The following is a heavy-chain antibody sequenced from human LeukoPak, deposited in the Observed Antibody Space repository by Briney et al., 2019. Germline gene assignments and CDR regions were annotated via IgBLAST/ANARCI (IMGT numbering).Heavy chain of an antibody. CDR2: IDWNDDK. V-gene: IGHV2-70*04. CDR1: GFSLSTSGMR. J-gene: IGHJ4*02. Sequence: SGPALVKPTQTLTLTCTFSGFSLSTSGMRVTWIRQPPGKALEWLARIDWNDDKSYSTSLKTRLTISKDTSKSQVVLTMTNVDPVDTGTYYCARMGGNYQFDSWGQGTLVTVSS. D-gene: IGHD1-26*01. CDR3: ARMGGNYQFDS.